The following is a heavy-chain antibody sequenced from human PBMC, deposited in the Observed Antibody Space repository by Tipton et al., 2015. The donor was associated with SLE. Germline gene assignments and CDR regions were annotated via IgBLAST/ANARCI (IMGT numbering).Heavy chain of an antibody. CDR2: INNRRIV. CDR1: GFTFSDFY. Sequence: GSLRLSCAASGFTFSDFYMDWIRQTPGKGLEWVSSINNRRIVNYADSVRGRFTISRDNTENSLYLQMNSLRVEDTAVYYCVRENYYKFDNWGQGTLVTVSP. CDR3: VRENYYKFDN. V-gene: IGHV3-69-1*01. J-gene: IGHJ4*02. D-gene: IGHD3-22*01.